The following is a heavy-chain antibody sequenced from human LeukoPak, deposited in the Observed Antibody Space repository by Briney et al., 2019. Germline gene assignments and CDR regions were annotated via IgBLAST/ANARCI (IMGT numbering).Heavy chain of an antibody. J-gene: IGHJ4*02. V-gene: IGHV3-11*01. CDR1: GFTSSDYY. CDR2: ISSSGSTI. D-gene: IGHD3-22*01. CDR3: ARDYYDSSGYYYFDY. Sequence: GGSLRLSCAASGFTSSDYYMTWIRQAPGKGLEWVSYISSSGSTIYYADSVKGRFTISRDNAKNSLYLQMNSLRAEDTAVYYCARDYYDSSGYYYFDYWGQGTLVTVSS.